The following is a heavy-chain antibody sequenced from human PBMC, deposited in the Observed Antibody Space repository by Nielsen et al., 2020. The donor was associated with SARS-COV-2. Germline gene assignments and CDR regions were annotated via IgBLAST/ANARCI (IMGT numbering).Heavy chain of an antibody. CDR3: YSGGPTFGIVGDH. CDR1: GFTFSGYS. CDR2: IHPSGNT. J-gene: IGHJ5*02. D-gene: IGHD3-3*01. V-gene: IGHV4-34*08. Sequence: ESLKISCAASGFTFSGYSVNWVRQAPGKGLEWIGEIHPSGNTNYNPSLESRVTMSLDTSKNQFSLKLTSVTAADTSVYYCYSGGPTFGIVGDHWGQGTLVTASS.